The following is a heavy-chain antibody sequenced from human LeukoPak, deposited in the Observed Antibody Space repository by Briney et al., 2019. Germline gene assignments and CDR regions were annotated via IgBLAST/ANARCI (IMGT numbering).Heavy chain of an antibody. CDR3: ASKGGDYGDYVMIHYGMDV. V-gene: IGHV1-69*13. CDR2: IIPIFGTA. CDR1: GGTFSSYA. D-gene: IGHD4-17*01. J-gene: IGHJ6*02. Sequence: ASVKVSCKASGGTFSSYAISWVRQAPGQGLESMGGIIPIFGTANYAQKFQGRVTITADESTSTAYMELSSLRSEDTAVYYCASKGGDYGDYVMIHYGMDVWGQGTTVTVSS.